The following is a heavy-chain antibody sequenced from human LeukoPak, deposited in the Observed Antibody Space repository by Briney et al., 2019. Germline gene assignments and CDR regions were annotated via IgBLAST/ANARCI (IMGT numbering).Heavy chain of an antibody. V-gene: IGHV3-11*01. CDR1: GFTFSDYY. D-gene: IGHD6-19*01. CDR2: ISSSGSTI. CDR3: ARDEIAMAGMPELDY. Sequence: PGGSLRLSCAASGFTFSDYYISWIRQAPGKGLEWVSYISSSGSTIYYADSVKGRFTISRDNAKNSLYLQMNSLRAEDTAVYYCARDEIAMAGMPELDYWGQGTLVTVSS. J-gene: IGHJ4*02.